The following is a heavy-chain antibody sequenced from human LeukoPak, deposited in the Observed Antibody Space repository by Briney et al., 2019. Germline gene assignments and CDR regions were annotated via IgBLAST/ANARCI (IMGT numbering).Heavy chain of an antibody. J-gene: IGHJ4*01. CDR1: GFTVSSNY. D-gene: IGHD5-24*01. Sequence: GGSLRLSCAASGFTVSSNYMSWVRQAPGKGLEWVSVIYSGGSTYYADSVKGRFTISRDNSKNTPYLQMNSLRAEDTAVYYCARDPGSQRWLQPGDYGGQEPWSPSPQ. CDR3: ARDPGSQRWLQPGDY. CDR2: IYSGGST. V-gene: IGHV3-66*02.